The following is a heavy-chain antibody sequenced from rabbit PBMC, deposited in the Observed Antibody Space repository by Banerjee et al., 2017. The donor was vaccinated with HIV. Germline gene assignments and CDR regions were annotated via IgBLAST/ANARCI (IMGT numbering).Heavy chain of an antibody. Sequence: QQQLKETGGGLVKPGGTLTLTCTASGFDLSSGYDMCWVRQAPGKGLEWIGCIYNGDDTYYASWAKGRFTISKTSSTTVTLQMTSLTAADTATYFCASSLGYGYASFGLWGPGTLVTVS. CDR1: GFDLSSGYD. CDR2: IYNGDDT. J-gene: IGHJ4*01. V-gene: IGHV1S45*01. CDR3: ASSLGYGYASFGL. D-gene: IGHD6-1*01.